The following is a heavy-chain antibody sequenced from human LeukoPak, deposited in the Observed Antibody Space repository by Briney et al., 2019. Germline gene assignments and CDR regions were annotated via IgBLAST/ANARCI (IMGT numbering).Heavy chain of an antibody. J-gene: IGHJ4*02. V-gene: IGHV4-59*12. CDR3: ARLRSKYFDY. D-gene: IGHD3-10*01. Sequence: SETLSLTCTVSGGSISSYYWSWIRQPPGKGLEWIGYIYYSGSTNYNPSLKSRVTISVDTSKNQFSLKLSSVTAADTAVYYCARLRSKYFDYWGQGTLVTVSS. CDR1: GGSISSYY. CDR2: IYYSGST.